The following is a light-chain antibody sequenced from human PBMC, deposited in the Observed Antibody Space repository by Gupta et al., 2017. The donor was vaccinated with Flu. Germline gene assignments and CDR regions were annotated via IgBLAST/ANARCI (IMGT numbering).Light chain of an antibody. CDR1: QAISNW. J-gene: IGKJ4*01. CDR2: GAS. V-gene: IGKV1-12*01. CDR3: QQAYTFPPLT. Sequence: DTVTITCRASQAISNWLAWYQQKPGKAPKLLVYGASSLQSGVPSRFSGSGYGTDFTLTISSLQPEDFATCYCQQAYTFPPLTFGGGTKVEIK.